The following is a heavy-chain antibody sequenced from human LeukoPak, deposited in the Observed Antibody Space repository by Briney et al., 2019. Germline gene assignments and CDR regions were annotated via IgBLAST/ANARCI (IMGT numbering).Heavy chain of an antibody. Sequence: GGPLRLSCAASGFTFSSYSMNWVRQAPGKGLEWVSSISSSSSYIYYVDSVKGRFTISRDNAKNSLYLQMNSLRAEDTAVYYCARDGGPYSSSWYLDYYYYYGMDVWGQGTTVTVSS. D-gene: IGHD6-13*01. J-gene: IGHJ6*02. V-gene: IGHV3-21*01. CDR2: ISSSSSYI. CDR1: GFTFSSYS. CDR3: ARDGGPYSSSWYLDYYYYYGMDV.